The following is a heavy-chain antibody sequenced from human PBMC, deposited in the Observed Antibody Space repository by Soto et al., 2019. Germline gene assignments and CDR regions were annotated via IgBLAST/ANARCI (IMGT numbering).Heavy chain of an antibody. V-gene: IGHV4-34*02. CDR3: ARGGNIVRGRARWFDP. CDR1: NGSLSEHY. J-gene: IGHJ5*02. CDR2: INERGTI. D-gene: IGHD3-10*01. Sequence: QVQLQQWGAGLLKPSETLSLTCGVLNGSLSEHYWSWIRQTPGKGLEWIGVINERGTINYNPSLRSRVTVSRDTSKNQFSLKLNSVTAADTALYYCARGGNIVRGRARWFDPWGQGTLVTVSS.